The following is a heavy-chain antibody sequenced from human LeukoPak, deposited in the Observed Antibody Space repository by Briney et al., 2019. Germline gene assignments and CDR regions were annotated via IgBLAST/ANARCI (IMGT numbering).Heavy chain of an antibody. CDR1: GFTFSTFA. CDR2: IRYDGSNK. Sequence: GGSLRLSCEASGFTFSTFAMIWVRQAPGKGLEWVAFIRYDGSNKYYADSVKGRFTISRDNSKNTLYLQMNSLRAEDTAVYYCAKDSQPYDYVWGSYRRTAYYFDYWGQGTLVTVSS. D-gene: IGHD3-16*02. V-gene: IGHV3-30*02. CDR3: AKDSQPYDYVWGSYRRTAYYFDY. J-gene: IGHJ4*02.